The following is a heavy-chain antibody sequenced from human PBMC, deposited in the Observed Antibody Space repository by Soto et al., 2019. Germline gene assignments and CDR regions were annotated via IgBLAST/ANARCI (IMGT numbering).Heavy chain of an antibody. V-gene: IGHV4-59*01. CDR3: ARVITMIPRFGP. J-gene: IGHJ5*02. CDR1: GGSISSYY. D-gene: IGHD3-22*01. CDR2: IYYSGST. Sequence: SETLSLTCTVSGGSISSYYWSWIRQPPGKGLEWIGYIYYSGSTNYNPSLKSRVTISVDTSKNQFSLKLSSVTAADTAVYYCARVITMIPRFGPWGQGTLVTVSS.